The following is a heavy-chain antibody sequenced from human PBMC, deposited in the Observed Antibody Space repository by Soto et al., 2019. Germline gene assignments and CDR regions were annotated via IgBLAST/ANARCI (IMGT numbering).Heavy chain of an antibody. J-gene: IGHJ4*02. CDR1: GYTFITYD. Sequence: ASVKVSCKASGYTFITYDIHWARQATGQGLEWMGWMDPYNGNAGYAQKFKGRVTMTRNTSISTAYMELSSLRSEDTAVYFCARRKERSGPHYFDSWGQGTLVTVSS. CDR2: MDPYNGNA. D-gene: IGHD6-25*01. CDR3: ARRKERSGPHYFDS. V-gene: IGHV1-8*01.